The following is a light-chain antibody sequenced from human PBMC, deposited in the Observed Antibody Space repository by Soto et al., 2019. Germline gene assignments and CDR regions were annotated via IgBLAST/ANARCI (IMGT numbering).Light chain of an antibody. CDR1: QSISSNY. CDR3: QQFGISPRT. CDR2: ASS. J-gene: IGKJ2*01. Sequence: EIVLTQSPGTLSLSPGERATLSCRASQSISSNYLAWYQQKPGQAPRLLIYASSTRATGIPDRFSGSGSGTCFTLTISRLEPEDFGVYFCQQFGISPRTFGQGTKLEI. V-gene: IGKV3-20*01.